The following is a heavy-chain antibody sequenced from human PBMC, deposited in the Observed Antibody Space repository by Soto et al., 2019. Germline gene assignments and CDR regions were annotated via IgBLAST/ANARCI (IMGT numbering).Heavy chain of an antibody. D-gene: IGHD2-15*01. V-gene: IGHV4-61*01. J-gene: IGHJ5*02. CDR1: GGSVGSGNYY. CDR3: ASALYCSGGSCSFDP. Sequence: SETLSLSCTVSGGSVGSGNYYWSWIRQPPGKGLEWIGYIYYSGSTNYNPSVKSRVTISVDTSKNQFSPKLSSVTAADTAVYYCASALYCSGGSCSFDPWGQGTLVTVSS. CDR2: IYYSGST.